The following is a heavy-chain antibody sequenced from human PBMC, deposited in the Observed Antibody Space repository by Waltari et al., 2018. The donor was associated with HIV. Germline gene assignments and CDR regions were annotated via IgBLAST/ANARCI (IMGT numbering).Heavy chain of an antibody. J-gene: IGHJ4*02. CDR2: IYPGDSDT. D-gene: IGHD3-10*01. CDR1: GYSFTSYW. Sequence: EVQLAQSGAEVQKPGESLKISCKGSGYSFTSYWNGWVRQMPVKGLEWMGIIYPGDSDTRYSPSFQGQVTISADKSISTAYLQWSSLKASDTAMYYCARHSAGVYGSGSYDYWGQGTLVTVSS. CDR3: ARHSAGVYGSGSYDY. V-gene: IGHV5-51*01.